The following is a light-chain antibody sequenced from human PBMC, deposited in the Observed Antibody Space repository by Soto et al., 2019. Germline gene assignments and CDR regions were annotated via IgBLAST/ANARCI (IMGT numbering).Light chain of an antibody. CDR1: QSVSSSY. Sequence: EIVLTQSPGTLSLSPGERATLSCRASQSVSSSYLAWYQQKPGQAPRLLIYGPSTRATGIPARFSGSGSGTEFTLTISSLQSEDFAVYFCQQYDNWPWTFGQGTKVDIK. V-gene: IGKV3-15*01. J-gene: IGKJ1*01. CDR3: QQYDNWPWT. CDR2: GPS.